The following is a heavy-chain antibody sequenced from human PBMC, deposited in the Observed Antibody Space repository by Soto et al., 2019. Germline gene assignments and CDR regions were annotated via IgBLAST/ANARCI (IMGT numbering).Heavy chain of an antibody. CDR1: GFTFSDHH. D-gene: IGHD3-22*01. CDR2: ARNKANSYTT. Sequence: GGSLRLSCAASGFTFSDHHMDWVRQAPGKGLEWVGRARNKANSYTTAYAASVKGRFTISRDDSKNSLSLQMNSLKTEDTAVYFSDSSGYTRCFDYWGQGTLVTVSS. CDR3: DSSGYTRCFDY. J-gene: IGHJ4*02. V-gene: IGHV3-72*01.